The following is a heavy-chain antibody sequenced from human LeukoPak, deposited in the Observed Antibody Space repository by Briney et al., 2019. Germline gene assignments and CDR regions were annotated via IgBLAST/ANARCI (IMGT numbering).Heavy chain of an antibody. J-gene: IGHJ3*02. CDR2: IRSKAYGGTT. CDR3: TRDHGGYCSGGSCLMGDAFDI. CDR1: GFTFGDYA. D-gene: IGHD2-15*01. Sequence: PGRSLRLSCTASGFTFGDYAMSWVRQAPGKGLEWVGFIRSKAYGGTTEYAASVKGRFTISRDDSKSIAYLQMNSLKTEDTAVYYCTRDHGGYCSGGSCLMGDAFDIWGQGTMVTVSS. V-gene: IGHV3-49*04.